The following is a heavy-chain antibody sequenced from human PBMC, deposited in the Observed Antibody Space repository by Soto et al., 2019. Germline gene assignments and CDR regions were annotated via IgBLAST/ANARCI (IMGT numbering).Heavy chain of an antibody. Sequence: QITLKESGPTLVKPTQNLTLTCTLSGFSLSTSGVSVGWIRQPPGTALEWLALIYCDDDKRYSPSLKNRLTITKDTSKNKVVLTMTIMDLVDTATYDCARGRSVAASHFDSWGQGTLVTVSS. V-gene: IGHV2-5*02. CDR1: GFSLSTSGVS. D-gene: IGHD2-2*01. CDR2: IYCDDDK. CDR3: ARGRSVAASHFDS. J-gene: IGHJ4*02.